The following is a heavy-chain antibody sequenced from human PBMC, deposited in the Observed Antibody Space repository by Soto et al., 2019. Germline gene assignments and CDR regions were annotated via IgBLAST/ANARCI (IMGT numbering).Heavy chain of an antibody. CDR3: ARGESCSGCYGADY. J-gene: IGHJ4*02. V-gene: IGHV1-8*01. CDR1: GYTFTSYD. CDR2: MNPNSGNT. D-gene: IGHD6-19*01. Sequence: QVQLVQSGAEVKKPGASVKVSCKASGYTFTSYDINWVRQATGQGLEWMGWMNPNSGNTGYAQKCQGRVTMTRNTSISTAYMELSSLRSEDTAVYYCARGESCSGCYGADYWGQGTLVTVSS.